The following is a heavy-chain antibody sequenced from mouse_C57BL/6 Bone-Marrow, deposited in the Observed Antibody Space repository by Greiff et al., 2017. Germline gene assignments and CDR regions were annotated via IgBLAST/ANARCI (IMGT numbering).Heavy chain of an antibody. J-gene: IGHJ3*01. CDR3: ASVLAY. CDR1: GYTFTSYW. V-gene: IGHV1-69*01. CDR2: IDPSDSYT. Sequence: QVQLQQPGAELVMPGASVKLSCKASGYTFTSYWMHWVKQRPGQGLEWIGEIDPSDSYTNYNQKFKGKSTLTVDKSSSTAYMQLSSLTSEDSAVYYCASVLAYWGKGTLVTVSA.